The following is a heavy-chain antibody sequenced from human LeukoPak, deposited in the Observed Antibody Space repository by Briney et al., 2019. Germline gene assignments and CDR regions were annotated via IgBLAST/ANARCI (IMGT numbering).Heavy chain of an antibody. Sequence: GGSLRLSCAASGFTVSSNYMNWVRQAPGKGLEWVSVVSSGGDTYYADSVRGRFVISRDHSKNTLYLQMNGLRAEDTAVYYCARAVKYYYYMDVWGKGTTVTVSS. J-gene: IGHJ6*03. CDR3: ARAVKYYYYMDV. CDR1: GFTVSSNY. CDR2: VSSGGDT. V-gene: IGHV3-53*01.